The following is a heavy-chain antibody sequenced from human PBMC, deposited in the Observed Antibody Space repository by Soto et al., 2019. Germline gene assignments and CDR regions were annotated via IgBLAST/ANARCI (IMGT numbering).Heavy chain of an antibody. V-gene: IGHV1-69*13. Sequence: SVKVSCKASGGTFSSYAISWVRQAPGQGLEWMGEIIPIFGTANYAQKFQGRVTITADESTITAYMELSSLRSEDTAVYYCARDRGPSSGYYPYWFDSWGQGIPVTVSS. CDR2: IIPIFGTA. CDR1: GGTFSSYA. D-gene: IGHD3-22*01. CDR3: ARDRGPSSGYYPYWFDS. J-gene: IGHJ5*01.